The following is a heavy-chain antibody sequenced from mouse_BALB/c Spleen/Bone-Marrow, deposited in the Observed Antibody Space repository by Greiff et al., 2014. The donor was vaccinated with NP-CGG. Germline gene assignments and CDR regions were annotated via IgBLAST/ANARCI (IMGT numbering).Heavy chain of an antibody. CDR2: IDPAYGYT. CDR3: ASKKNYYAMDY. Sequence: EVQLQQSGAELVKPGASVKLSCTASGFNIKDTYMHWVKQRPEQGLEWIGRIDPAYGYTNYAPKFQGKATITADTSSNTAYLQLSSLTSEDTAVYYCASKKNYYAMDYWGQGTSVTVSS. J-gene: IGHJ4*01. CDR1: GFNIKDTY. V-gene: IGHV14-3*02.